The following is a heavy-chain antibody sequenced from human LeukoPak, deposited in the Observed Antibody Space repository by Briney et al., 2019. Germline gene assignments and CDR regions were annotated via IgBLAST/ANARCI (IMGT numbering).Heavy chain of an antibody. CDR3: ARRSYYDSGGYYYDF. V-gene: IGHV5-51*01. D-gene: IGHD3-22*01. CDR2: IYPDDSDT. J-gene: IGHJ4*02. Sequence: GESLKISCKGSGYIFTNYWIAWVRQMPGKGLEWMGIIYPDDSDTTYSPSFQGQVTISADKSISTAYLQWSSLKASDTAMYYCARRSYYDSGGYYYDFWGQGTLVTVSS. CDR1: GYIFTNYW.